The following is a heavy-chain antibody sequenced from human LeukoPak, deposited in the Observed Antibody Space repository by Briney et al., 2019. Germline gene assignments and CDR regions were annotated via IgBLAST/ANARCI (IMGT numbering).Heavy chain of an antibody. J-gene: IGHJ6*02. D-gene: IGHD6-6*01. CDR2: ISAYNGNT. Sequence: ASVKVSCKASGYTFTSYGIRWVRQAPGQGLEWMGWISAYNGNTNYAQKLQGRVTMTTDTSTSTAYMELRSLRSDDTAVYYCARGGYSSSSGLYYYYYYGMDVWGQGTTVTVSS. CDR1: GYTFTSYG. V-gene: IGHV1-18*01. CDR3: ARGGYSSSSGLYYYYYYGMDV.